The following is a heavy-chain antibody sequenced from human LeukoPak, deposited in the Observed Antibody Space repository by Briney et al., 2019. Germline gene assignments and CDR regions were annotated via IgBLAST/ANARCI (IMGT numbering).Heavy chain of an antibody. D-gene: IGHD2-15*01. Sequence: PSETLSLTCAVYGGSFSGYYWSWIRQPPGKGLEWIGEINHSGSTNYNPSLKSRVTMSVDTSKNQFSLKLSSVTAADTAVYFCARETVVVVAATYHKWFDPWGQGTLVTVSS. CDR1: GGSFSGYY. J-gene: IGHJ5*02. CDR2: INHSGST. V-gene: IGHV4-34*01. CDR3: ARETVVVVAATYHKWFDP.